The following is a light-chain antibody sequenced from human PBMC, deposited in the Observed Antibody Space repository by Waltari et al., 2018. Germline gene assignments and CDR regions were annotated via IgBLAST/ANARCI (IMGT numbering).Light chain of an antibody. J-gene: IGKJ2*04. CDR3: QKKENWGGS. CDR2: GVS. CDR1: QSVSSG. V-gene: IGKV3D-15*01. Sequence: EIVMTHSPATLSLSPGERATLSCRATQSVSSGLAWYQQKPGQPPRLFIYGVSSKATGMADRVSGSGSGTDYTVTSSSLEAEDVAVYYGQKKENWGGSFGQGTKVEMK.